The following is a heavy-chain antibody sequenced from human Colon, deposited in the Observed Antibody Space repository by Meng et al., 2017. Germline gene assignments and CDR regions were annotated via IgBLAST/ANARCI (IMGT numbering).Heavy chain of an antibody. D-gene: IGHD3-22*01. J-gene: IGHJ4*02. CDR2: IIPIFGTP. V-gene: IGHV1-69*06. Sequence: QVQAVQSGAEVKKPGSSVKVSCKASGGTFTYFAFSWVRQAPGQGLEWMGGIIPIFGTPHYAQKFHGRVTITADKSTNTAYMELSSLRSEDTAVYYCARWDNSGYYFDYWGQGTLVTVSS. CDR1: GGTFTYFA. CDR3: ARWDNSGYYFDY.